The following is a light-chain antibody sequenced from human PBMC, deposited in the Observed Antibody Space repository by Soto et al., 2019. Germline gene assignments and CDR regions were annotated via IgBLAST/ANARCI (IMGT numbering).Light chain of an antibody. J-gene: IGKJ2*01. CDR3: QQYGSSPYT. V-gene: IGKV3-20*01. CDR1: QSVSSSY. CDR2: GAS. Sequence: EIVLTQSPGTLSLSPGERATLSCRASQSVSSSYLAWYQQKPGQAPRVLIYGASSRATGIPDRFSGSGSETDFTLTISRLEPEDFVVYYCQQYGSSPYTFGQGTKLEIK.